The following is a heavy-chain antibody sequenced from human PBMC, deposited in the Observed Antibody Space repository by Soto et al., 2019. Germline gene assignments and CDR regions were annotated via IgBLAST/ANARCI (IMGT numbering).Heavy chain of an antibody. CDR2: ISGSGGGT. J-gene: IGHJ6*02. Sequence: GGSLRLSCAASGFTFSSNAMNWVRQAPGKGLEWVSGISGSGGGTYYADSVKGRFTISRDNSKNTLYLQLNSPRAEDTATYYCAKVMSRTGYFSQYLMDVWGQGTTVTVSS. CDR1: GFTFSSNA. V-gene: IGHV3-23*01. CDR3: AKVMSRTGYFSQYLMDV. D-gene: IGHD3-9*01.